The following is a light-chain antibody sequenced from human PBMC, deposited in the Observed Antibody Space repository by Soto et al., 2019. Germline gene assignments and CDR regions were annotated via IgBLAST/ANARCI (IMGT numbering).Light chain of an antibody. CDR3: GSYTGSSYV. J-gene: IGLJ1*01. V-gene: IGLV2-14*01. Sequence: QSALTQPASVSGSPGQSITISCTGTRSDVGGYNYVSWYQQHPGKAPKLMIYEVSNRPSGVSNRFSGSESGNTASLTISGLQAEDEADYYCGSYTGSSYVFGSGTKLTVL. CDR1: RSDVGGYNY. CDR2: EVS.